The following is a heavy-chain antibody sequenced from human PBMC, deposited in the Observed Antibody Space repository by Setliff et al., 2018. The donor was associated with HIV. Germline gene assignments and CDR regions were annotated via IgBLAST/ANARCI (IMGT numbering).Heavy chain of an antibody. Sequence: SETLSLTCAVYGGSFSGDYWVWIRQSPGKGLEWIGDISQTRSTNYDPSLKSRVTISLDTSKNQLSLKLTSVSAADTAVYYCARGRLRTVTSLIKKRASYTWLGPWGQGTLVTVS. CDR1: GGSFSGDY. J-gene: IGHJ5*02. CDR2: ISQTRST. CDR3: ARGRLRTVTSLIKKRASYTWLGP. V-gene: IGHV4-34*01. D-gene: IGHD3-16*01.